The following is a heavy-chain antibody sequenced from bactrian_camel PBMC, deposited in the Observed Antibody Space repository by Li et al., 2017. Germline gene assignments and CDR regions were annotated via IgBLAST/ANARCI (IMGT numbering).Heavy chain of an antibody. V-gene: IGHV3S45*01. CDR1: GHSRGSNC. Sequence: HVQLVESGGGSVQAGGSLRLSCKVSGHSRGSNCVGWYRLPPGRAPAERGGIAAIRRDGGETWYAASVKGRFTISKDNAKNTLYLQMNSLKPEDTAMYYCAARPWDSWCSPLYNQRAQYGYWGQGTQVTVS. CDR3: AARPWDSWCSPLYNQRAQYGY. J-gene: IGHJ4*01. CDR2: IRRDGGET. D-gene: IGHD3*01.